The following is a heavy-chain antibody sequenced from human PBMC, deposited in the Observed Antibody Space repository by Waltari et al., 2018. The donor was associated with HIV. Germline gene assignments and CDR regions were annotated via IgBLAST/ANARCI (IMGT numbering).Heavy chain of an antibody. CDR3: ATDLPSRTLTVGYGMDV. V-gene: IGHV1-24*01. Sequence: QVQLVQSGAEVKKPGASVKVSCKVSGYTLTELSMHWVRPPPGKGLEWMGGFDPEDGETIYAQKFQGRVTVTEDSSTDTAYMELSSLRSEDTAVYYCATDLPSRTLTVGYGMDVWGQGTTVTVSS. CDR1: GYTLTELS. D-gene: IGHD4-17*01. J-gene: IGHJ6*02. CDR2: FDPEDGET.